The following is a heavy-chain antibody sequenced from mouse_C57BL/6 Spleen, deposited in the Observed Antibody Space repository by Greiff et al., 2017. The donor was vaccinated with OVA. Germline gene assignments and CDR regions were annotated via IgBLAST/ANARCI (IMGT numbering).Heavy chain of an antibody. Sequence: VQLQQSGAELVKPGASVKLSCKASGYTFTEYTIHWVKQRSGQGLEWIGWFYPGSGSIKYNEKFKDKATLTADKSSSTVYMELSRLTSEDSAVYFCARHEDEYYGSRGWYFDVWGTGTTVTVSS. CDR2: FYPGSGSI. V-gene: IGHV1-62-2*01. D-gene: IGHD1-1*01. CDR3: ARHEDEYYGSRGWYFDV. CDR1: GYTFTEYT. J-gene: IGHJ1*03.